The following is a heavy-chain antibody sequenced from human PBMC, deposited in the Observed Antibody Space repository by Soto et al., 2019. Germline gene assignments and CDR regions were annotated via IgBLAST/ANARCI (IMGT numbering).Heavy chain of an antibody. CDR3: ARGPPSFTVFGEMLYGMDV. CDR1: GYTFTGYY. CDR2: INPNSGGT. V-gene: IGHV1-2*04. Sequence: ASVKVSCKASGYTFTGYYMHWVRQAPGQGLERMGWINPNSGGTNYVQKFQGWVTMTRDTSISTAYMELSRLRSDDTAMYYCARGPPSFTVFGEMLYGMDVWGQGTTVTVSS. D-gene: IGHD3-3*01. J-gene: IGHJ6*02.